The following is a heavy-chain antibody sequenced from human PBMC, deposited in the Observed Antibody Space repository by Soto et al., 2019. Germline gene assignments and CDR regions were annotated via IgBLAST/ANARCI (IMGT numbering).Heavy chain of an antibody. Sequence: QVQLQESGPGLVQPSETLSLTCTVSGGSMTSYYWSWVRQTPEKGLEWIANIYYGGSTTHNPSLKSPATISIDPSSNKFSLKLTSVTATYSAVYYCARHGGKCGFDYWGQGTLVTVSS. CDR3: ARHGGKCGFDY. CDR1: GGSMTSYY. D-gene: IGHD3-16*01. V-gene: IGHV4-59*08. J-gene: IGHJ4*02. CDR2: IYYGGST.